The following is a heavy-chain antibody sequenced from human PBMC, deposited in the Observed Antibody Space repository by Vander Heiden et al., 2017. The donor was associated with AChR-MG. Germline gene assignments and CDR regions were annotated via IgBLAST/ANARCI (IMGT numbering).Heavy chain of an antibody. CDR1: GGTFSSYA. J-gene: IGHJ4*02. D-gene: IGHD3-22*01. CDR2: IIPIFGTA. Sequence: QVQLVQSGAEVKKPGSSVKVSCKASGGTFSSYAISWVRQAPGQGVEWMGGIIPIFGTANYAQKFQGRVTITADKSTSTAYMELSSLRSEDTAVYYCAFRPGGYDSSGYYYRNWGQGTLVTVSS. CDR3: AFRPGGYDSSGYYYRN. V-gene: IGHV1-69*06.